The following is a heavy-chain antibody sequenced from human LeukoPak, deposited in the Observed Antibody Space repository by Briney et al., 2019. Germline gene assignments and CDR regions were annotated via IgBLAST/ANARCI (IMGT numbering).Heavy chain of an antibody. V-gene: IGHV3-74*01. Sequence: GGSLRLSCAASGFTFSSYWMHWVRQAPGKGLVWIARINSDGYSISYADSVKGRFTISRDNTKNTLYLQMNSLRAEDTAVYYCARAVAVAGTDYWGQGILVTVSS. CDR3: ARAVAVAGTDY. J-gene: IGHJ4*02. CDR2: INSDGYSI. D-gene: IGHD6-19*01. CDR1: GFTFSSYW.